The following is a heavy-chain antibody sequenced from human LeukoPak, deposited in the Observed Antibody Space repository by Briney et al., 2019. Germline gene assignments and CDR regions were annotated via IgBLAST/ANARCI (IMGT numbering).Heavy chain of an antibody. V-gene: IGHV4-59*08. CDR2: IYFSGST. Sequence: SETLSLTCTVSGGSISSYYWSWIRQPPGKGLEWIGYIYFSGSTNYNPSLKSRVTISVDTSKNQFSLKLSSVTAADTAVYYCARHVGVVRGLFDYWGQGTLVTVSS. CDR1: GGSISSYY. J-gene: IGHJ4*02. D-gene: IGHD3-10*01. CDR3: ARHVGVVRGLFDY.